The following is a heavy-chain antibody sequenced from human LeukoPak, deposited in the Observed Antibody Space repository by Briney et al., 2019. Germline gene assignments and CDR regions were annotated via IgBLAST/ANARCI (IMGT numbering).Heavy chain of an antibody. V-gene: IGHV4-39*07. J-gene: IGHJ4*02. CDR2: IYYSGNT. Sequence: SETLSLACTVSGGSISSTTDYWGGIRQPPGKGLEGIGNIYYSGNTYYNPSLKSRVTMSVDTSKNQFFLKLTSVTAADTAVYYCARVGYDILTVYSRMSYFDYWGQGTLVTVSS. CDR1: GGSISSTTDY. D-gene: IGHD3-9*01. CDR3: ARVGYDILTVYSRMSYFDY.